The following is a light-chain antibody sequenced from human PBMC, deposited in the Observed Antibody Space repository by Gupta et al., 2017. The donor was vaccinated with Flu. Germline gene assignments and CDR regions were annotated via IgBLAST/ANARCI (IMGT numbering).Light chain of an antibody. Sequence: SPGQTASISCSGDQLGDKSVSWYQQRPGQSPVLVIFQDKKRPSGIPERFSGSNSGNTATLTIRGAQAMDEADYFCQAWDTTSGVFGPGTKVTVL. CDR2: QDK. CDR3: QAWDTTSGV. CDR1: QLGDKS. V-gene: IGLV3-1*01. J-gene: IGLJ1*01.